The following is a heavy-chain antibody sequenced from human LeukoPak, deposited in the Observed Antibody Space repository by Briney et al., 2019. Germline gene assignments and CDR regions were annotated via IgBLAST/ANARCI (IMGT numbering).Heavy chain of an antibody. J-gene: IGHJ3*02. Sequence: ASVKVSCKASGYTFTSYYMHWVRQAPGQGLEWMGIINPSGGSTSYAQKFQGRVTMTRDTSTSTVYMELSSLRSEDTAVYYCARNRIAVAVADAFDIWGQGTMVTVSS. CDR3: ARNRIAVAVADAFDI. D-gene: IGHD6-19*01. CDR1: GYTFTSYY. CDR2: INPSGGST. V-gene: IGHV1-46*01.